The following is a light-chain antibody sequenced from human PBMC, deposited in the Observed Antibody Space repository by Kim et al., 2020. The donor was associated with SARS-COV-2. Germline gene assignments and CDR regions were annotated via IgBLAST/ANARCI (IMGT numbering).Light chain of an antibody. CDR1: KLGDKY. V-gene: IGLV3-1*01. J-gene: IGLJ2*01. CDR3: QAWDSRTVI. Sequence: SYELTQPPSVSVSPGQTASITCSGDKLGDKYACWYQQKPGQSPVLVIYEGTERPSGIPERFSGSKSGATATLTISGTQAMDEADYYCQAWDSRTVIFGGVTKLTVL. CDR2: EGT.